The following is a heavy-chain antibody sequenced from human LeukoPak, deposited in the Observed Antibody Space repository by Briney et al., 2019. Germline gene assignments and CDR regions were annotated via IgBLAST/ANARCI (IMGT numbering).Heavy chain of an antibody. J-gene: IGHJ4*02. D-gene: IGHD6-19*01. CDR1: GFTFSSYE. CDR2: ISSSGSTI. CDR3: ARGPWSSGWHYFDY. V-gene: IGHV3-48*03. Sequence: GGSLRLSCASSGFTFSSYEMNWVRQAPGKGLEWVSYISSSGSTIYYADSVKGRFTISRDNAKNSLYLQMNSLRAEDTAVYYCARGPWSSGWHYFDYWGQGTLVTVSS.